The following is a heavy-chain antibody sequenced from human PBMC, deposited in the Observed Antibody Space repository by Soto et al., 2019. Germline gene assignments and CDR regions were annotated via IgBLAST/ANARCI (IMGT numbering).Heavy chain of an antibody. CDR1: GYTFTSYD. CDR2: MIPNSGNT. D-gene: IGHD6-13*01. V-gene: IGHV1-8*01. CDR3: ARRIAAAGNFDY. J-gene: IGHJ4*02. Sequence: GASVKVSCKASGYTFTSYDINWVRQATGQGLEWMGWMIPNSGNTAYAQKLQGRVTMTTDTSTSTAYMELRSLRSDDTAVYYCARRIAAAGNFDYWGQGTLVTVSS.